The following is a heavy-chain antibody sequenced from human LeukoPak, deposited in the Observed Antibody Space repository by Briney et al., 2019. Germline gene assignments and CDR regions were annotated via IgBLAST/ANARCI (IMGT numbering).Heavy chain of an antibody. CDR1: GYSISSGYY. Sequence: SETLSLTCTVSGYSISSGYYWGWIRQPPGKGLEWIGEINHSGSTNYNPSLKSRVTISVDTSKNQFSLKLSSVTAADTAVYYCARTLYDFWSGYSVAPRFDPWGQGTLVTVSS. D-gene: IGHD3-3*01. V-gene: IGHV4-38-2*02. CDR3: ARTLYDFWSGYSVAPRFDP. J-gene: IGHJ5*02. CDR2: INHSGST.